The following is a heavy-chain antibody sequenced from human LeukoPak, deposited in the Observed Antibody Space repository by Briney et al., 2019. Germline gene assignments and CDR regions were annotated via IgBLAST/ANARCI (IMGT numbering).Heavy chain of an antibody. J-gene: IGHJ6*03. V-gene: IGHV4-39*01. Sequence: PSETLSLTCTVSGGSISSSSYYWGWIRQPPGKGLEWIGSIYYSGSTYYNPSLKSRVTISVDTSKNQFSLKLSSVTAADTAVYYCARHPAPEFQTGYYMVLSGSPNYYYMDVWGKGTTVTISS. CDR3: ARHPAPEFQTGYYMVLSGSPNYYYMDV. CDR2: IYYSGST. D-gene: IGHD3-9*01. CDR1: GGSISSSSYY.